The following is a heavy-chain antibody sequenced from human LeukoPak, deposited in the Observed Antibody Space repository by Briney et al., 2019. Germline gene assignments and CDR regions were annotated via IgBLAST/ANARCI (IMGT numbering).Heavy chain of an antibody. CDR2: ISYSGST. Sequence: PSETVSLTCTVSGGSISGYYWSWSRQPPGKGLEWIGYISYSGSTNYNPSLKSRVTISVDTSKNQFSLKLSSVTAADTAVYYCARDRERAFDIWGGGKLFTVSS. J-gene: IGHJ3*02. CDR1: GGSISGYY. D-gene: IGHD1-26*01. CDR3: ARDRERAFDI. V-gene: IGHV4-59*01.